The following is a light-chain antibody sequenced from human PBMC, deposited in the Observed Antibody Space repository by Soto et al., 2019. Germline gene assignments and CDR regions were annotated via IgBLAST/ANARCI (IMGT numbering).Light chain of an antibody. CDR1: QNILYSSHNKSP. Sequence: DIVMTQSPDSLAVSLGERATINCKSSQNILYSSHNKSPLGWYQQKPGQPPKLLLYWASTRESGVPDRFSGSGSGTDFTLTISNLQAEDVAVYYCQQYYTTPVTFGQGTKVEIK. CDR2: WAS. J-gene: IGKJ1*01. CDR3: QQYYTTPVT. V-gene: IGKV4-1*01.